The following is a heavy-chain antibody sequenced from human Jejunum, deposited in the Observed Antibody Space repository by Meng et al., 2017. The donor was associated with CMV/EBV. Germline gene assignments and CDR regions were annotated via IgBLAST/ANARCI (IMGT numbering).Heavy chain of an antibody. J-gene: IGHJ4*02. Sequence: VRLSCSASGFTFSSHSMSWVRQAPGKGLKWVASITGSGSNTYYADSVKGRFTISRDNSKNTLYLQMNSLRADDTAVYYCARLPDSWGQGTRDTVSS. V-gene: IGHV3-23*01. D-gene: IGHD2-21*01. CDR2: ITGSGSNT. CDR3: ARLPDS. CDR1: GFTFSSHS.